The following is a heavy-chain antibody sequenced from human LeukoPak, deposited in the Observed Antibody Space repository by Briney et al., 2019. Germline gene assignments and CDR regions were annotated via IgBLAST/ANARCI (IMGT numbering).Heavy chain of an antibody. D-gene: IGHD3-22*01. J-gene: IGHJ3*02. CDR2: IYYSGST. Sequence: PSETLSLTCAVYGGSFSGYYWSWIRQHPGKGLEWIGYIYYSGSTYYNPSLKSRVTISVDTSKNQFSLKLSSVTAADTAVYYCAATYYYDSSGPQSAFDTWGQGTMVTVSS. CDR3: AATYYYDSSGPQSAFDT. V-gene: IGHV4-31*11. CDR1: GGSFSGYY.